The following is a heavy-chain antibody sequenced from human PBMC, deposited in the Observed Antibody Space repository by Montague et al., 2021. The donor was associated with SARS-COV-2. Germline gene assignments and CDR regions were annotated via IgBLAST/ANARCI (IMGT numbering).Heavy chain of an antibody. Sequence: SETLSLTCAVSGGSISISNWWSWVRQPPGKGLEWIGEISESGRTNYNPSPESRVTISVDKSKKHFSLNLSSVTAADTAVYYCARVGGYVNSPPLWGQGTLVTVSS. J-gene: IGHJ4*02. CDR1: GGSISISNW. CDR2: ISESGRT. D-gene: IGHD4-23*01. CDR3: ARVGGYVNSPPL. V-gene: IGHV4-4*02.